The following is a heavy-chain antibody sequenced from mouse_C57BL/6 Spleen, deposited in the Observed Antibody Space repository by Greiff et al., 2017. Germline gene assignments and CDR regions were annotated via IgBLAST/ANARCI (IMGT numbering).Heavy chain of an antibody. CDR3: VTITTKAMDY. V-gene: IGHV1-81*01. Sequence: VQLQQSGAELARPGASVKLSCKASGYTFTSYGISWVKQRTGQGLEWIGEIYPRSGNTYYNEKFKGKAILTADKSSSTAYMELRSLTSEDSAVYFCVTITTKAMDYWGQGTSVTVSS. D-gene: IGHD1-1*01. CDR2: IYPRSGNT. J-gene: IGHJ4*01. CDR1: GYTFTSYG.